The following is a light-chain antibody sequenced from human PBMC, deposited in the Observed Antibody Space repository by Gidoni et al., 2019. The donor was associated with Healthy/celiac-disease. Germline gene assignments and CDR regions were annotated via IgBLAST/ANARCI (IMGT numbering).Light chain of an antibody. Sequence: QSVLTQPPPASGTLGQRVTISCSGSSSNIGSNTVNCYQQLPGIPPKLLIYSNNPRPSGVPDRFSGSKSGTSASLAISGLQSEDEADYYCAAWDDSLNASVFGGGTKLTVL. CDR1: SSNIGSNT. J-gene: IGLJ2*01. CDR3: AAWDDSLNASV. V-gene: IGLV1-44*01. CDR2: SNN.